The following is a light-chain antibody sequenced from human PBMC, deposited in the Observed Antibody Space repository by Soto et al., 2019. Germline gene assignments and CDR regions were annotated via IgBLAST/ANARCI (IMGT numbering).Light chain of an antibody. J-gene: IGLJ1*01. CDR1: SSDIGDYNY. CDR3: CSYTRSGTLI. V-gene: IGLV2-14*01. Sequence: LTQPAAVSGSPGQSITISCVGTSSDIGDYNYVSWYQQHPGKVPKVIIYDVSNRPSGVSYRFSGSKSGNTASLTVSGLQAEDEADYYCCSYTRSGTLIFGTGTKVTVL. CDR2: DVS.